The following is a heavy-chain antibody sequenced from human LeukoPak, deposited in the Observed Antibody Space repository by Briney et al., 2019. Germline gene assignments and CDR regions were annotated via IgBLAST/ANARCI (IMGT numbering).Heavy chain of an antibody. CDR2: VYYSGST. D-gene: IGHD6-19*01. CDR1: GGSISSTAYY. V-gene: IGHV4-39*01. J-gene: IGHJ4*02. Sequence: SETLSLTCTVPGGSISSTAYYWDWIRQPPGKGLEWIVSVYYSGSTYYNPSLKSRVTISVDTSKNQFSLKLSSVTAADTAVYYCARRSGWYVDYWGQGTLVTVSS. CDR3: ARRSGWYVDY.